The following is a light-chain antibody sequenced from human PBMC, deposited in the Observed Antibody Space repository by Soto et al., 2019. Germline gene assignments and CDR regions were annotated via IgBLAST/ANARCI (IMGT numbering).Light chain of an antibody. CDR1: QSVSSSY. CDR3: QQYGSSQLT. J-gene: IGKJ1*01. Sequence: DIVLTQSPGTLSLSPGERATLSCRASQSVSSSYLAWYQQKPGQAPRLLISAASSRATGIPDRFSGSGSGTDFTLTISTLEPEDFAVYYCQQYGSSQLTFGQGTKVEIK. V-gene: IGKV3-20*01. CDR2: AAS.